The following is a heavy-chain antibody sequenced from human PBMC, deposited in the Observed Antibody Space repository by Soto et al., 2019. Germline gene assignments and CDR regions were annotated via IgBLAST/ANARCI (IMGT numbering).Heavy chain of an antibody. D-gene: IGHD3-16*01. J-gene: IGHJ4*02. V-gene: IGHV3-23*01. CDR1: GLTCRSHA. CDR3: TTEGILITLGGLPHSRPL. Sequence: PGGSLRLSCAASGLTCRSHAMSWVRQAPGKGLEWVSAISGSGGSTYYADSVKGRFTISKDNSKNTLYLQMSSLKTEDTAVYYCTTEGILITLGGLPHSRPLWGQGTLVTVSS. CDR2: ISGSGGST.